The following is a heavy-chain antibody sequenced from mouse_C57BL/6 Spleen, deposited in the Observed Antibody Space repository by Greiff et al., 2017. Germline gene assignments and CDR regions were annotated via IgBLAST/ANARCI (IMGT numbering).Heavy chain of an antibody. V-gene: IGHV1-82*01. CDR3: ARGAYYGDY. CDR1: GYAFSSSW. J-gene: IGHJ2*01. Sequence: QVQLQQSGPELVKPGASVKISCKASGYAFSSSWMNWVKQRPGKGLEWIGRIYPGDGDTNYNGKFKGKATLTADKSSSTAYMQLSSLTSEDSAVYFCARGAYYGDYWGQGTTLTVSP. CDR2: IYPGDGDT. D-gene: IGHD2-10*01.